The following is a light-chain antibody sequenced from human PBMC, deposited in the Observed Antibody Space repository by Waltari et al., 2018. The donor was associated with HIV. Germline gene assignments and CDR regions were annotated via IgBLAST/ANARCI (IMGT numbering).Light chain of an antibody. CDR1: QSVSSIY. V-gene: IGKV3-20*01. Sequence: DIALTQSPGTLPLSPGYRTILSRRASQSVSSIYLFWYQQKPGQAPRHLIYGASSRATGIPDRFSGSGSGTDFTLTISRLEREDFAVYYCQQYGSSLTCGGGTKVEIK. CDR3: QQYGSSLT. J-gene: IGKJ4*01. CDR2: GAS.